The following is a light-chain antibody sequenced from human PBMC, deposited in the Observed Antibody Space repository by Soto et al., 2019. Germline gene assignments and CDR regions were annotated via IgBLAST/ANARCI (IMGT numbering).Light chain of an antibody. V-gene: IGKV3-15*01. J-gene: IGKJ1*01. CDR2: DTS. Sequence: EIVVTQSPATLSGSPGERVTLSCRASQFVSSRLSWYQQRPGHVPRLLIYDTSTRAPGISARLSGSGSGTEFTITITTLQSEDFGVYYCQEYLQWPPGMFGQGTKVDIK. CDR1: QFVSSR. CDR3: QEYLQWPPGM.